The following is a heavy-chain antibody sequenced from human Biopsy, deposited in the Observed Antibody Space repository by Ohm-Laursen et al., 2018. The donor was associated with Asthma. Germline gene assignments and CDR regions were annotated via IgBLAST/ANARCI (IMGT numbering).Heavy chain of an antibody. V-gene: IGHV1-69*13. CDR2: IIPIFGTA. D-gene: IGHD3-9*01. CDR1: GNTFSGYY. Sequence: ASVKVSCKASGNTFSGYYLHWVRQAPGQGLEWMRGIIPIFGTANYAQKFQGRVTITADESTSTAYMELSSLRSEDTAVYYCARASYDILTGYYNYFDYWGQGTLVTVSS. CDR3: ARASYDILTGYYNYFDY. J-gene: IGHJ4*02.